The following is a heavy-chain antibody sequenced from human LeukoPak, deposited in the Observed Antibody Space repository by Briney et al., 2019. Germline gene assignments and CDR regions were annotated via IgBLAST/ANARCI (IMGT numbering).Heavy chain of an antibody. J-gene: IGHJ4*02. V-gene: IGHV1-18*04. Sequence: GASVKVSCKASGYTFTGYYMHWVRQAPGQGLEWMGWISTYNGKTNYTQKLHDRVTMTADTSTSTVYMELRSLRSDDTAVYYCARYSYGQPGDYWGQGTLVTVSS. CDR3: ARYSYGQPGDY. CDR1: GYTFTGYY. D-gene: IGHD5-18*01. CDR2: ISTYNGKT.